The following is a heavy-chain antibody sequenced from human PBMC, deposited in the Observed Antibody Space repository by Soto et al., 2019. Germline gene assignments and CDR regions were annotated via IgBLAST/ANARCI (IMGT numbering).Heavy chain of an antibody. CDR1: GFTFSSYW. J-gene: IGHJ4*02. V-gene: IGHV3-7*01. CDR3: ARDGQLVINYFDY. CDR2: IKQDGSEK. D-gene: IGHD6-13*01. Sequence: GGSLRLSCAASGFTFSSYWMSWVRHAPGKGLEWVANIKQDGSEKYYVDSVKGRFTISRDNAKKSLYLQMNSLRAEDTAVYYCARDGQLVINYFDYWGQGTLVTVSS.